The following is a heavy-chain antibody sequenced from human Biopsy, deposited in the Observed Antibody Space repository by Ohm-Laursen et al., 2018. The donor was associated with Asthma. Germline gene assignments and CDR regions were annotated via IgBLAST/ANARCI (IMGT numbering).Heavy chain of an antibody. V-gene: IGHV1-69*01. CDR3: ARKAGSCISRTCYSLDF. CDR2: INSVFGTT. J-gene: IGHJ4*02. CDR1: GGTFNAYV. D-gene: IGHD2-2*01. Sequence: SSVKVSCKSLGGTFNAYVIGWVRQAPGQGLEWMGGINSVFGTTTYPQKFQDRVTITADDSTSTVYMELSSLRSEDTAVYYCARKAGSCISRTCYSLDFWGQGTLVTISS.